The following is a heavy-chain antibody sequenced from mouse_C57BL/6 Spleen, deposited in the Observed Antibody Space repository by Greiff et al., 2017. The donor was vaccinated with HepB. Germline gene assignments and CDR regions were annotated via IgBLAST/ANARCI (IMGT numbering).Heavy chain of an antibody. CDR1: GYTFTSYW. V-gene: IGHV1-69*01. Sequence: VQLQQSGAELVMPGASVKLSCKASGYTFTSYWMHWVKQRPGQGLEWIGEIDPSDSYTNYNQKFKGKSTLTVDKSSSTAYMQLSSLTSEDSAVYYCARRRDDYGAMDYWGQGTSVTVSS. CDR3: ARRRDDYGAMDY. CDR2: IDPSDSYT. D-gene: IGHD2-4*01. J-gene: IGHJ4*01.